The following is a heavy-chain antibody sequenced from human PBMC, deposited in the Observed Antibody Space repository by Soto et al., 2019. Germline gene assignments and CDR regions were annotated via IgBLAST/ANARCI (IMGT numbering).Heavy chain of an antibody. Sequence: EVQLVESGGGLVQPGESLRLSCAASGFTFSTHSMNWVRQAPGKGLEWISYITSSSVTMYADSVKGRFTISRDNAKNSLDRKMNSRRAEDTAVFFCGGEGGSQLIYGGKGPRVTVSP. V-gene: IGHV3-48*01. D-gene: IGHD2-2*01. CDR3: GGEGGSQLIY. CDR2: ITSSSVT. J-gene: IGHJ4*02. CDR1: GFTFSTHS.